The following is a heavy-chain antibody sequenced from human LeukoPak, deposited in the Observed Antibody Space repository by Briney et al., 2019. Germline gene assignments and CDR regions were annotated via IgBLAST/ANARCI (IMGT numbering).Heavy chain of an antibody. CDR1: GYTFTSYA. Sequence: ASVKVSCKASGYTFTSYAMHWVRQAPGQRLERMGWINAGNGNTKYSQEFQGRVTITRDTSASTAYMELSSLRSEDMAVYYCARADYYGSGDGFDYWGQGTLVTVSS. D-gene: IGHD3-10*01. CDR2: INAGNGNT. J-gene: IGHJ4*02. V-gene: IGHV1-3*03. CDR3: ARADYYGSGDGFDY.